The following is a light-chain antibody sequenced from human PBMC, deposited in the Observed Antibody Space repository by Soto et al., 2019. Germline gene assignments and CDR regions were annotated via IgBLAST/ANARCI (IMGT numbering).Light chain of an antibody. CDR1: QSVSSSY. CDR3: QHYGSSPHT. J-gene: IGKJ2*01. V-gene: IGKV3-20*01. Sequence: EIVLTQSPGTLSLSLGERATLSCRASQSVSSSYLAWYQQKPGQAPRLLIYGASSRATGIPDRFSGSGSGTDFTLTISSLDPEDFAVSYCQHYGSSPHTFGQGPKLEIK. CDR2: GAS.